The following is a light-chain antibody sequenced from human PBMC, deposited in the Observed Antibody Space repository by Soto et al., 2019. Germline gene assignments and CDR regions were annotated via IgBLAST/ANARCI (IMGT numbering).Light chain of an antibody. V-gene: IGKV1-39*01. CDR2: AAS. CDR1: QGIRNN. Sequence: DIQMTQSPSAMSASVGDRVTITCRASQGIRNNLVWFQQKPGKAPKLLIYAASTLQSGVPSRFSGSGGGTDFTLSISSVQPEDFATYFCQQSYMDPITFGQGTRLEIK. CDR3: QQSYMDPIT. J-gene: IGKJ5*01.